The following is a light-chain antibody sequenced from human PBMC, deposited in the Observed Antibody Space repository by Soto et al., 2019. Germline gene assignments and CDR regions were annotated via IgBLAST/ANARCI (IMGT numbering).Light chain of an antibody. CDR3: QPYNSYSEA. CDR2: HAY. J-gene: IGKJ1*01. Sequence: DLQMTQSPSSMSASLGDRVPIRGRASQSISSYLNWYQQKPGKARKLLIYHAYSLESGVPSRFRGSGSGTEFTLTISSLQPDDFANYYCQPYNSYSEAVGQVTKVEIK. V-gene: IGKV1-5*01. CDR1: QSISSY.